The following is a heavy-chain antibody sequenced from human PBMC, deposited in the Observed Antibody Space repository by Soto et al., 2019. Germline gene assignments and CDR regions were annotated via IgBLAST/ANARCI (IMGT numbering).Heavy chain of an antibody. CDR2: INHSGST. Sequence: SETLSLTCAVYGGSFSGYYWSWIRQPPGKGLEWIGEINHSGSTNYNPSLKSRVTISVDTSKNQFSLKLSSVTAADTAVYYCARVFYYYYGMDVWGQGTTVTVSS. CDR1: GGSFSGYY. J-gene: IGHJ6*02. CDR3: ARVFYYYYGMDV. V-gene: IGHV4-34*01.